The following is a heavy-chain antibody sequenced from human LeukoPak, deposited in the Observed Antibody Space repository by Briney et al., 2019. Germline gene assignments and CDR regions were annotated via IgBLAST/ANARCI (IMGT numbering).Heavy chain of an antibody. D-gene: IGHD5-18*01. J-gene: IGHJ4*02. Sequence: GGSLRLSCAASGFSFSTYWMSWVRQAPGKGLEWVGFIRTKAYGRTTEYAASVKGRFTISRDDSKSIAYLQMNSLKTEDTAVYYCTRGAMAPDYWGQGTLVTVSS. CDR1: GFSFSTYW. V-gene: IGHV3-49*04. CDR3: TRGAMAPDY. CDR2: IRTKAYGRTT.